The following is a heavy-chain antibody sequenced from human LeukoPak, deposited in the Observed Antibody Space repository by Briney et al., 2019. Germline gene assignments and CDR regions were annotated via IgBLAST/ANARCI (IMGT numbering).Heavy chain of an antibody. J-gene: IGHJ4*02. D-gene: IGHD3-10*01. V-gene: IGHV3-30*03. Sequence: PGRSLRLSCAAPGVTFSNYATHWVRQSPGKGLEWVAVISNDGTDKHHADSVKGRFTVSRDNSNHTVYLEMDRLRVEDTAIYYCVREGTYFFASGSFQGYYFDNWGQGTLVTVSS. CDR3: VREGTYFFASGSFQGYYFDN. CDR1: GVTFSNYA. CDR2: ISNDGTDK.